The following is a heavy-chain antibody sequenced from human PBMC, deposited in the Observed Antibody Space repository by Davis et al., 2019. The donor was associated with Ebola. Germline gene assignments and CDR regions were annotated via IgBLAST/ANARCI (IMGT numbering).Heavy chain of an antibody. D-gene: IGHD5-18*01. V-gene: IGHV6-1*01. CDR2: TYYSSKWYN. CDR3: ARGWLRAGMDV. Sequence: LRLSCAISGDSVSSGGWNWIRQSPSRGLEWLGRTYYSSKWYNDYAVSVKSRITINPDTSKNQFSLQLNSVTPEDTALYYCARGWLRAGMDVWGEGTTVTVSS. J-gene: IGHJ6*04. CDR1: GDSVSSGG.